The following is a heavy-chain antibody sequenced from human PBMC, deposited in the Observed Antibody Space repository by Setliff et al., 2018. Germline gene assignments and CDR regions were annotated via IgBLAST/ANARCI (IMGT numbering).Heavy chain of an antibody. Sequence: SETLSLTCAVYGGSFSGYYWSWIRQPPGKGLEWIGEINHSGSTNYNPSLKSRVTISVDTSKNQFSLKLSSVTAADTAVYYCARDKTGYYYDSSGYYIGSGWFDPWGQGTLVTVSS. V-gene: IGHV4-34*01. J-gene: IGHJ5*02. D-gene: IGHD3-22*01. CDR2: INHSGST. CDR3: ARDKTGYYYDSSGYYIGSGWFDP. CDR1: GGSFSGYY.